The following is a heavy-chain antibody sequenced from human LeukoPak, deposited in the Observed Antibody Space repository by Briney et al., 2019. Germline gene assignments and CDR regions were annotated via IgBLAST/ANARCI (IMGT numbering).Heavy chain of an antibody. V-gene: IGHV4-39*01. D-gene: IGHD6-13*01. J-gene: IGHJ6*02. CDR3: ASQPAIAAPAGYYYGMDV. CDR1: GGSISSYY. CDR2: IYYSGST. Sequence: SETLSLTCTVSGGSISSYYWGWIRQPPGKGLEWIGSIYYSGSTYYNPSLKSRVTISVDTSKNQFSLKLSSVTAADTAVYYCASQPAIAAPAGYYYGMDVWGQGTTVTVSS.